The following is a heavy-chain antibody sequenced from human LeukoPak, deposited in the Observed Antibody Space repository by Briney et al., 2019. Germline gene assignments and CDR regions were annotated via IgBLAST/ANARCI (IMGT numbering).Heavy chain of an antibody. J-gene: IGHJ5*02. Sequence: SETLSLTCAVYVGSFSGYYWSWIRQPPAKGLEWIGEINHSGSTNYNPSLKSRVTISVDTSKNQFSLKLSSVTAADTAVYYCARGTPPTVTTFWWFDPWGQGTLVTVSS. CDR1: VGSFSGYY. V-gene: IGHV4-34*01. D-gene: IGHD4-17*01. CDR3: ARGTPPTVTTFWWFDP. CDR2: INHSGST.